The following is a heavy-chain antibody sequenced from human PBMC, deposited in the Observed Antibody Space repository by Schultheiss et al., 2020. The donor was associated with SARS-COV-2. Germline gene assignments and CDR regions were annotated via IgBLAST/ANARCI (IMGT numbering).Heavy chain of an antibody. V-gene: IGHV2-70*01. CDR3: ARQTRDSSSGAADY. CDR2: IYWDDDK. J-gene: IGHJ4*02. CDR1: GFSLSTSGVG. D-gene: IGHD6-6*01. Sequence: SGPTLVKPTQTLTLTCTFSGFSLSTSGVGVGWIRQPPGKALEWLALIYWDDDKYYSTSLKTRLTISKDTSKNQVVLTMTNMDPVDTATYYCARQTRDSSSGAADYWGQGTLVTVSS.